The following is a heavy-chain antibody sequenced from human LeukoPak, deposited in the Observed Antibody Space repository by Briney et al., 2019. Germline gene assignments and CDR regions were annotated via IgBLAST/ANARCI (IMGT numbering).Heavy chain of an antibody. CDR3: ARAISGTTTNFDY. D-gene: IGHD3-10*01. J-gene: IGHJ4*02. CDR1: GFTVSSNY. Sequence: PGGSLRLSCAASGFTVSSNYMSWVRQAPGKGLEWVSVIYSGGSTYYADSVKGRFTISRDNSKNTLYLQMNSLRAGDTAVYYCARAISGTTTNFDYWGQGTLVTVSS. V-gene: IGHV3-53*05. CDR2: IYSGGST.